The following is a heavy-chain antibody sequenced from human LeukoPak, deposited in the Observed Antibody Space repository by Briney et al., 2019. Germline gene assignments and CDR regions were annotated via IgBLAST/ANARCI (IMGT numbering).Heavy chain of an antibody. Sequence: PLETLSLTCTVSGGPIRSHYWSWTRQPPGKGLEWIGYIYYSGSTNYNPSLKSRVTISVETSKNQFSLKLTSVTAADTAVYYCARYNGALDYWGRGTLVTVSS. V-gene: IGHV4-59*11. CDR1: GGPIRSHY. CDR2: IYYSGST. D-gene: IGHD1-14*01. CDR3: ARYNGALDY. J-gene: IGHJ4*02.